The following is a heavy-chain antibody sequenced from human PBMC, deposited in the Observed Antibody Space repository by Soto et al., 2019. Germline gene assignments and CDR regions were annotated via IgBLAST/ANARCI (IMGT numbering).Heavy chain of an antibody. V-gene: IGHV5-51*01. CDR3: ARGSPLQLSLYAWFDP. CDR1: GYSFTSYW. Sequence: PGESLKISCKGSGYSFTSYWIGWVRQMPGKGLEWMGIIYPGDSDTRYSPSFQGQVTISADKSISTAYLQWSSLKASDTAMYYCARGSPLQLSLYAWFDPWGQGTLVTVSS. D-gene: IGHD3-16*02. J-gene: IGHJ5*02. CDR2: IYPGDSDT.